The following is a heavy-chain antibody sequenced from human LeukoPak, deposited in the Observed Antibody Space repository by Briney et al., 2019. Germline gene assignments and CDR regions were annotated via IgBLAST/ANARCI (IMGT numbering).Heavy chain of an antibody. Sequence: GGSLRLSCAASGFTFSSYEMNWVRQAPGKGLEWVSYISSSGSTIYYADSVKGRFTISRDNAKNSLYLQMNSLRARDTAVYYCARGWQWLVHIYWGQGTLVTVSS. V-gene: IGHV3-48*03. D-gene: IGHD6-19*01. CDR3: ARGWQWLVHIY. J-gene: IGHJ4*02. CDR1: GFTFSSYE. CDR2: ISSSGSTI.